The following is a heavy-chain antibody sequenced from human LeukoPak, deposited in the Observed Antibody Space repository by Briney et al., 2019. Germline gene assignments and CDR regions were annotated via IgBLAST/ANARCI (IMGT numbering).Heavy chain of an antibody. D-gene: IGHD3-9*01. Sequence: GGSLRLSCATSGFTFSSYSMNWVRQAPGKGLEWVSYISSSSGTIYYADSVKGRFTISRDNAKNSLSLQMKSLRAEDTAVYYFRRDATSSLRYVYFDSGGQGPLVTVSS. J-gene: IGHJ4*02. CDR2: ISSSSGTI. CDR1: GFTFSSYS. CDR3: RRDATSSLRYVYFDS. V-gene: IGHV3-48*01.